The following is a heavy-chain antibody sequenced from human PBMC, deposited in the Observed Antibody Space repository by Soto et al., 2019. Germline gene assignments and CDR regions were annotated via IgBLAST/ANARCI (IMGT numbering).Heavy chain of an antibody. J-gene: IGHJ5*02. D-gene: IGHD3-10*01. Sequence: QVQLVESGGGLVQPGGSLRLSCAASGFTFSDYYMSWIRQAPGKGLEWVSYISSSGSTIYYADSVKGRFTISRDNAKTSPHLQMNSLRAEDTAVYYCARVTYYASGSSINWFDPWGQGTLVTVSS. CDR2: ISSSGSTI. V-gene: IGHV3-11*01. CDR3: ARVTYYASGSSINWFDP. CDR1: GFTFSDYY.